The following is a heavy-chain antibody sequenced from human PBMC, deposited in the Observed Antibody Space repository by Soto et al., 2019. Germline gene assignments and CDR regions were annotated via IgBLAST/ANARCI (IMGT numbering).Heavy chain of an antibody. CDR3: ARGRRFDY. Sequence: PSETLSLTCVVYGGSFSGYYWSWIRQPPGKGLEWIGEINHSGSTNYNPSLKSRVTISVDTSKNQFSLKVSSVTAADTAVYYCARGRRFDYWGQGTLVTVSS. CDR2: INHSGST. J-gene: IGHJ4*02. V-gene: IGHV4-34*01. CDR1: GGSFSGYY.